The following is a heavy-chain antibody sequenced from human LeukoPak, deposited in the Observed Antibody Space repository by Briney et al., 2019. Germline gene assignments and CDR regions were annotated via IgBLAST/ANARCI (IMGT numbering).Heavy chain of an antibody. D-gene: IGHD3-22*01. CDR3: ASYYYDSSGYSPYGMDV. J-gene: IGHJ6*02. CDR1: GYTFTGYY. Sequence: ASVKVSCKASGYTFTGYYMHWVRQAPGQGLEWMGWINPNSGGTNYAQKFQGRVTMTRDTSISIAYMELSRLRSDDTAVYYCASYYYDSSGYSPYGMDVWGQGTTVTVSS. CDR2: INPNSGGT. V-gene: IGHV1-2*02.